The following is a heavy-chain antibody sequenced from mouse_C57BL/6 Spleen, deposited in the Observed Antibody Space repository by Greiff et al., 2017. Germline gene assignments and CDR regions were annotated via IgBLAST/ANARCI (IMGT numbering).Heavy chain of an antibody. Sequence: EVKLVESGGGLAKPGGSLKLSCAASGFTFSDYGMHWVRQAPEKGLEWVAYISSGSSTIYYADTVKGRFTISRDNAKNTLFLQMTSLRSEDTAMYYCARHDGYYEFAYWGQGTLVTVSA. J-gene: IGHJ3*01. CDR2: ISSGSSTI. CDR1: GFTFSDYG. D-gene: IGHD2-3*01. CDR3: ARHDGYYEFAY. V-gene: IGHV5-17*01.